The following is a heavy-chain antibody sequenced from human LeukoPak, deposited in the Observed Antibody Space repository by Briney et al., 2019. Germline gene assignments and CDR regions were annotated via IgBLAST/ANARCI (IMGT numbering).Heavy chain of an antibody. CDR2: ISWKRGRI. V-gene: IGHV3-9*01. CDR3: AKESHGFDY. J-gene: IGHJ4*02. CDR1: LFTFDDYA. Sequence: GRSLRLSCAPSLFTFDDYAMHWVREAPGEGGEWGSHISWKRGRIGYADSVKGRFTISRDNAKNTLYLQMNSPRAEDTALYYCAKESHGFDYWGQGTLVTVSS.